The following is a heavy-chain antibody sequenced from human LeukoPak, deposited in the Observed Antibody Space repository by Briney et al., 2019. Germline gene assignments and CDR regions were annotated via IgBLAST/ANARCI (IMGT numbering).Heavy chain of an antibody. CDR2: IRYDESKE. V-gene: IGHV3-30*02. CDR1: GFTFSTYG. D-gene: IGHD4-23*01. Sequence: GGSLRPSCAASGFTFSTYGMHWVRQSPGKGLEWVAFIRYDESKEFYADSLKGRFTVSRDNSQNTLFLQINSLRTEDTAVYYCAKALVTTLINTYQIDFWGQGTLVTVSS. CDR3: AKALVTTLINTYQIDF. J-gene: IGHJ4*02.